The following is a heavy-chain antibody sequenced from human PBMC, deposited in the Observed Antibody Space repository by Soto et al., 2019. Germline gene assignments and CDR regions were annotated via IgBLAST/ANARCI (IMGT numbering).Heavy chain of an antibody. J-gene: IGHJ4*02. CDR2: IWYDGSNK. D-gene: IGHD1-7*01. CDR3: AAATTWNFHFHY. CDR1: GFTISTHG. Sequence: QVQLVESGGGVVQPGTSLRLSCAASGFTISTHGMHWVRQAPGKGLEWVANIWYDGSNKFYADSVKGRLTISKNNSKNTLYVEMNSLRAEDTAVYYCAAATTWNFHFHYWGQGTQVTVSS. V-gene: IGHV3-33*01.